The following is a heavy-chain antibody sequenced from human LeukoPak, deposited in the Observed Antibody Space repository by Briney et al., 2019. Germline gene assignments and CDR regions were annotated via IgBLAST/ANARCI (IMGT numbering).Heavy chain of an antibody. CDR1: VFNFSSHW. CDR3: ARGGQGAVDY. CDR2: INNDGRVT. D-gene: IGHD3-16*01. V-gene: IGHV3-74*01. J-gene: IGHJ4*02. Sequence: GGSLRLSFAASVFNFSSHWMHWVRQAPGKGLVWVSFINNDGRVTSYADSVKGRFTISRDNAKNTLYLQMNSLRAEDTAMYYCARGGQGAVDYWGPGTLVTVSS.